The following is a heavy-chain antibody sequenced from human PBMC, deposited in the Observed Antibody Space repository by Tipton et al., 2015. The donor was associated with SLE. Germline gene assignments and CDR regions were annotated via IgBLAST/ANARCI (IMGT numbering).Heavy chain of an antibody. D-gene: IGHD3-10*01. CDR1: GFTFDDYA. V-gene: IGHV3-9*01. J-gene: IGHJ4*02. CDR2: ISWHGDT. Sequence: SLRLSCAASGFTFDDYAMHWVRQAPGKGLEWLSGISWHGDTFYADSVKGRFTISRDNAKNSLSLQMNSLRVEDTALYYCVRDQFGERDYWGQGILVSVSS. CDR3: VRDQFGERDY.